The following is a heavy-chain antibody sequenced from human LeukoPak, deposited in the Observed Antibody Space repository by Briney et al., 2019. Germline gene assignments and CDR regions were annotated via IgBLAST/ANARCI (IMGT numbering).Heavy chain of an antibody. CDR2: IIVSGTT. J-gene: IGHJ4*02. Sequence: QPGGSLRLSCAASGFTFSSFSMTWVRQAPGKGLELGSSIIVSGTTYYADSVKGRFTISRDSFRGTLFLQMDSLRVEDTAVYFCAKGSVGNADFASWGQGALVTVSS. D-gene: IGHD6-25*01. CDR1: GFTFSSFS. V-gene: IGHV3-23*01. CDR3: AKGSVGNADFAS.